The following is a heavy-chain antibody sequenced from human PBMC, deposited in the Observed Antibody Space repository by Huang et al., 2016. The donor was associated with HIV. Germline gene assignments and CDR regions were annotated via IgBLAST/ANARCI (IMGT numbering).Heavy chain of an antibody. D-gene: IGHD3-16*02. Sequence: QVQLVESGGGVVQPGRSLRLSCAASGFTLSSYGMPWVRQAPGKGLECVAVISYDGSNKYYADSVKGRFTISRDNSKNTLYLQMNSLRAEDTVVYYCAKLIMITFGGVIVPDYYGMDVWGQGTTVTVSS. CDR2: ISYDGSNK. CDR1: GFTLSSYG. CDR3: AKLIMITFGGVIVPDYYGMDV. J-gene: IGHJ6*02. V-gene: IGHV3-30*18.